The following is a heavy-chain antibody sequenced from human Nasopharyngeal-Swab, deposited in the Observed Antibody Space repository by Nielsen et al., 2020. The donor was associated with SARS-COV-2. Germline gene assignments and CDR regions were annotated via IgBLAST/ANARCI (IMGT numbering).Heavy chain of an antibody. V-gene: IGHV1-58*01. J-gene: IGHJ4*02. Sequence: SVKVSCKASGFTFTSSAVQWVRQARGQRLEWIGWIVVGSGNTNYAQKFQERVTITRDMTTSTAYMELSSLRSEDTAVYYCAGGYCSGGSCYPPEGYWGQGTLVTVSS. D-gene: IGHD2-15*01. CDR3: AGGYCSGGSCYPPEGY. CDR1: GFTFTSSA. CDR2: IVVGSGNT.